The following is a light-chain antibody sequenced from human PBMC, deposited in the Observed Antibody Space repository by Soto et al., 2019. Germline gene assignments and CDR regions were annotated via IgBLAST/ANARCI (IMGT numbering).Light chain of an antibody. CDR1: SSNIRSNY. CDR2: RND. CDR3: AAWDDSLSGPV. J-gene: IGLJ2*01. V-gene: IGLV1-47*01. Sequence: QPVLTQPPSTSGTPGQRVTISCSGSSSNIRSNYVYWYHQLPGTAPKLLIYRNDQRPSGVPDRFSGSKSGTSASLAISGLRSEDEADYYCAAWDDSLSGPVFGGGTKVTVL.